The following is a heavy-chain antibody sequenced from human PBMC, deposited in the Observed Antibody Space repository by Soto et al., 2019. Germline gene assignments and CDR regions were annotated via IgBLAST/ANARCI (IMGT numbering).Heavy chain of an antibody. D-gene: IGHD1-1*01. Sequence: GGSLRLSCAASGFNFDDYSMHWVRQAPGKGLEWVSLINWDGSNTYYADSVKGRFTISRDNSRNSVYLEMNSLRTEDTALYLCAKVYNQPSWNEGLDSWGKGTLVTVSS. J-gene: IGHJ4*02. CDR3: AKVYNQPSWNEGLDS. CDR2: INWDGSNT. CDR1: GFNFDDYS. V-gene: IGHV3-43*01.